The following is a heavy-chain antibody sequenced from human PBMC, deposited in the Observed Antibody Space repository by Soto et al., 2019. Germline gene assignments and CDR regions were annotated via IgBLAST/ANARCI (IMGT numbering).Heavy chain of an antibody. Sequence: SVKVSCKASGGTFSSYAISWVRQAPGQGLERMGGIIPIFGTANYAQKFQGRVTITADESTSTAYMELSSLRSEDMAVYYFARELVLNSYYYGMDVWGQGTTVTVSS. J-gene: IGHJ6*02. CDR1: GGTFSSYA. D-gene: IGHD2-8*01. V-gene: IGHV1-69*13. CDR3: ARELVLNSYYYGMDV. CDR2: IIPIFGTA.